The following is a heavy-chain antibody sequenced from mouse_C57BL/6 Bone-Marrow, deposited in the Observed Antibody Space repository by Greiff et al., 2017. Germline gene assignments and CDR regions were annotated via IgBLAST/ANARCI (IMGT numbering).Heavy chain of an antibody. J-gene: IGHJ3*01. V-gene: IGHV1-81*01. Sequence: QVQLQQSGAELARPGASVKLSCKASGYTFTSYGISWVKQRTGQGLEWIGEIYPRSGNTYYNEKFKGKATLTADKSYSTAYMELRSLTSEDSAVYFCARFPLYYGYDEGFAYWGQGTLVTVSA. CDR2: IYPRSGNT. CDR1: GYTFTSYG. D-gene: IGHD2-2*01. CDR3: ARFPLYYGYDEGFAY.